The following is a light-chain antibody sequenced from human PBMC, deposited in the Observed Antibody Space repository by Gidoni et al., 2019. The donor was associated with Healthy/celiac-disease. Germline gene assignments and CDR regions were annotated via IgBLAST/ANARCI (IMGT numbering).Light chain of an antibody. CDR1: QGISSY. J-gene: IGKJ1*01. CDR3: QQYYSYRGT. V-gene: IGKV1-8*01. Sequence: AIRMTPSPSSFSASTGDRVTITCRASQGISSYLAWYQQKPGKAPKLLIYAASTLQSGVPSRFSGSGSGTDFTLTISCLQSEDFATYYCQQYYSYRGTFGQGTKVEIK. CDR2: AAS.